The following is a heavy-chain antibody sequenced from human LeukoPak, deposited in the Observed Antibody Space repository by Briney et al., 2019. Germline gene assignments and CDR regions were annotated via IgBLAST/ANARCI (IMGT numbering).Heavy chain of an antibody. V-gene: IGHV3-30*18. CDR3: AKGHATEPQYSSGWYDDFDY. CDR2: ISYDGSHK. J-gene: IGHJ4*02. Sequence: PGRSLRLSCAASGFTFSTYGMHWVRQAPGKGLEWVAVISYDGSHKYYGDFVKGRFTISRDNPKNTLYLEMNGLRAEDTAVYYGAKGHATEPQYSSGWYDDFDYWGQGTLVTVSS. CDR1: GFTFSTYG. D-gene: IGHD6-19*01.